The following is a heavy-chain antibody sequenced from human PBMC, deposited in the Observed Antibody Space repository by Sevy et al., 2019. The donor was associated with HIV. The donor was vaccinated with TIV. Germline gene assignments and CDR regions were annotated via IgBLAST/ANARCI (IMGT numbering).Heavy chain of an antibody. J-gene: IGHJ4*02. CDR1: GFTFSSYA. CDR2: ISGSGGRT. V-gene: IGHV3-23*01. CDR3: AKDVNYGGNFDY. Sequence: GGSLRLSCAASGFTFSSYAMSWVRQAPGKGLEWVSAISGSGGRTYYADSVKGRFTISRDNSKNTLYLQMNSLRAEDTAVYYCAKDVNYGGNFDYWGQGTLVTVSS. D-gene: IGHD4-17*01.